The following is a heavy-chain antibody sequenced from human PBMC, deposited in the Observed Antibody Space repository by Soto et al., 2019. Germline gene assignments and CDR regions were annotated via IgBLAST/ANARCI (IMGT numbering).Heavy chain of an antibody. V-gene: IGHV3-23*01. D-gene: IGHD3-22*01. CDR2: VSGSGGST. J-gene: IGHJ4*02. Sequence: GGSLRLSCAASGFTFSSYAMSWVRQAPGKGLEWVSSVSGSGGSTYYADSVKGRFTIPRDNSKNTLSLQMNSLRAEDTAIYYCAKREELYYDSSGFVYYFAYWGQGTLVTVSS. CDR3: AKREELYYDSSGFVYYFAY. CDR1: GFTFSSYA.